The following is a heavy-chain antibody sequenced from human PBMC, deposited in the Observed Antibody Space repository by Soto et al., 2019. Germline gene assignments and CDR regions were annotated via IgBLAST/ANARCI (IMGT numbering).Heavy chain of an antibody. J-gene: IGHJ4*02. CDR2: ISSSCSTI. Sequence: GGSLRLSCAASGFTFSDYYMSWIRQAPGKGLEWVSYISSSCSTIYYADSVKGRFTISRDNAKNSLYLQMNSLRAEDTSVYYCARDGVYDFWSGYYDYWGQGTLVTVSS. CDR1: GFTFSDYY. CDR3: ARDGVYDFWSGYYDY. V-gene: IGHV3-11*01. D-gene: IGHD3-3*01.